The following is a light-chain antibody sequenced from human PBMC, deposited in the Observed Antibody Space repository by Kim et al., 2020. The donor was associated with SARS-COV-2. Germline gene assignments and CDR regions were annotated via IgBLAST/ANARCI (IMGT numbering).Light chain of an antibody. CDR1: QGVSNY. V-gene: IGKV1-27*01. CDR2: AAS. J-gene: IGKJ4*02. Sequence: IQMTQSPSSLSASVGDRVTIACRASQGVSNYLAWYQQKPGTRPKLLIYAASTLQSGVPSRFSGSGSGTDFTLTISSLQPEDVATFYCTEYNTVSLTFGGGTKVDIK. CDR3: TEYNTVSLT.